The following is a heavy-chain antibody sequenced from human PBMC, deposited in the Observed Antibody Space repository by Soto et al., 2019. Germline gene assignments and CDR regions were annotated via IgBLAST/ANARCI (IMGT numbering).Heavy chain of an antibody. V-gene: IGHV3-7*03. D-gene: IGHD2-21*02. CDR1: GFTFSMYS. J-gene: IGHJ6*02. CDR2: IPQDGVDG. CDR3: ARDHLILPAHDFFYGSDV. Sequence: DVKLVESGGGLVQPGDSLRLSCEVSGFTFSMYSMSWVRQSPGKGLEWVAKIPQDGVDGHYADSVKGRFTISRDNGKNSLYLQLNYLRAEDTAVYYCARDHLILPAHDFFYGSDVWGRGATVTVSS.